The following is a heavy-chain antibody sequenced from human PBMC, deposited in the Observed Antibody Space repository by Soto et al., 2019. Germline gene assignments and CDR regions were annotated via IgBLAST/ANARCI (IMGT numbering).Heavy chain of an antibody. CDR1: GGSFSGYY. D-gene: IGHD1-7*01. V-gene: IGHV4-34*01. Sequence: SETLSLTCAVYGGSFSGYYWSWIRQPPGKGLEWIGEINHSGSTNYNPSLKSRVTISVDTSKNQFSLKLSSVTAADTAVYYCARLPYNWNYRADWFDPWGQGTQVTVSS. J-gene: IGHJ5*02. CDR3: ARLPYNWNYRADWFDP. CDR2: INHSGST.